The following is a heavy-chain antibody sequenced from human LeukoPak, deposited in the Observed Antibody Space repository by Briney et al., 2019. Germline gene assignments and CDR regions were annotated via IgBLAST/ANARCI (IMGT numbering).Heavy chain of an antibody. J-gene: IGHJ4*02. CDR2: ISYDGSNK. CDR3: AKAIPIWFGEFYFDY. Sequence: GGSLRLSCAASGFTFSSYAMSWVRQAPGKGLEWVAVISYDGSNKYYADSVKGRFTISRDNSKNTLYLQMNSLRAEDTAVYYCAKAIPIWFGEFYFDYWGQGTLVTVSS. V-gene: IGHV3-30*18. CDR1: GFTFSSYA. D-gene: IGHD3-10*01.